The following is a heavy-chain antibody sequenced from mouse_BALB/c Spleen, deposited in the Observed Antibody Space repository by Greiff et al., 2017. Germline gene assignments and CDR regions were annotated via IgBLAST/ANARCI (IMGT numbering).Heavy chain of an antibody. Sequence: QVQLQQSGAELAKPGASVKMSCKASGYTFTSYWMHWVKQRPGQGLEWIGYINPSTGYTEYNQKFKDKATLTADKSSSTAYMQLSSLTSEDSAVYYCARSKIYYDYGFAYWGQGTLVTVSA. CDR2: INPSTGYT. V-gene: IGHV1-7*01. J-gene: IGHJ3*01. CDR1: GYTFTSYW. D-gene: IGHD2-4*01. CDR3: ARSKIYYDYGFAY.